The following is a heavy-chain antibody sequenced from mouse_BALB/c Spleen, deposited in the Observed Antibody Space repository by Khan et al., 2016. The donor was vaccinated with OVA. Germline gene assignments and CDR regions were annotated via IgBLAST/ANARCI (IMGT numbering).Heavy chain of an antibody. V-gene: IGHV1S127*01. Sequence: QVQLKESGPELVRPGASVKMSCEASGYTFTSFWIHWVKQRPGQGLDWIGMIDPSKSETRLNQKFKDKATLNVDKSYNTAYMQLSRLTSEDSAVYYCARGGYGSPFAYWGQGTLVTVSA. D-gene: IGHD1-1*01. CDR1: GYTFTSFW. CDR3: ARGGYGSPFAY. J-gene: IGHJ3*01. CDR2: IDPSKSET.